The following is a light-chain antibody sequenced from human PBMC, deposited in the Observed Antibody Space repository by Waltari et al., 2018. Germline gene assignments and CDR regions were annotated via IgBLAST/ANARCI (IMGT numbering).Light chain of an antibody. CDR1: SSDVGSYNL. CDR2: EVS. CDR3: CSYEGSSTVL. Sequence: QSALTQPASVSGSPGQSITISCTGTSSDVGSYNLVSCYQQRPGKAPNLMIYEVSKRHSGVSMRFSGSKSGNTASLTISGRQAGDESDYYFCSYEGSSTVLFGGGTKLTVL. J-gene: IGLJ2*01. V-gene: IGLV2-23*02.